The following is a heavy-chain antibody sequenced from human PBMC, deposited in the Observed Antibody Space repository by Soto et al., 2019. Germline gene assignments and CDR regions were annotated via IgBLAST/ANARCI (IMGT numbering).Heavy chain of an antibody. CDR1: GFTFSSYA. J-gene: IGHJ6*02. V-gene: IGHV3-23*01. CDR3: AKDRPDENSLAAMVRGVIDITSGAVPDISSYGMDV. Sequence: PGGSLRLSCASSGFTFSSYAMSWVRQAPGKGLEWVSVISGSGGSTYYADSVKGRFTISRDNSKNTLYLQMNSLRAEDTAVYYCAKDRPDENSLAAMVRGVIDITSGAVPDISSYGMDVWGQGTTVTVSS. CDR2: ISGSGGST. D-gene: IGHD3-10*01.